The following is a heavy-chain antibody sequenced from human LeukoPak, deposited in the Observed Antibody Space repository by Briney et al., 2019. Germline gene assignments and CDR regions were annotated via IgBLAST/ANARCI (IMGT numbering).Heavy chain of an antibody. J-gene: IGHJ5*02. Sequence: GGSLRLSCAASGFTFGSYAMYWVRQAPGKGLEWVAVISYDGSNKYYADSVKGRFTISRDNSKNTLYLQMNSLRAEDTAVYYCARVTRPSGVAAAELPWGQGTLVTVSS. CDR3: ARVTRPSGVAAAELP. CDR2: ISYDGSNK. V-gene: IGHV3-30-3*01. CDR1: GFTFGSYA. D-gene: IGHD6-13*01.